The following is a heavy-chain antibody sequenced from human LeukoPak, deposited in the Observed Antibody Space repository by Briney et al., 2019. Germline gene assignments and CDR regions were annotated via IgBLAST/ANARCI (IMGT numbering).Heavy chain of an antibody. CDR1: GFTFSTYT. CDR2: ISGSGGST. J-gene: IGHJ4*02. CDR3: AKLENSYGYRFDY. Sequence: PGGSLRLSCAASGFTFSTYTMHWVRQAPGKGLEWVSAISGSGGSTYYADSVKGRFTISRDNSKNTLYLQMNSLRAEDTAVYYCAKLENSYGYRFDYWGQGTLVTVSS. V-gene: IGHV3-23*01. D-gene: IGHD5-18*01.